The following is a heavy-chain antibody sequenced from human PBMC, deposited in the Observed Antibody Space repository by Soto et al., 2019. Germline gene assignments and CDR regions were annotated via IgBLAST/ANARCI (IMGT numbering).Heavy chain of an antibody. Sequence: QVQLQESGPGLVKPSETLSLTCTVSAGSISSGGYYWSWIRQQPGKGLEWIGYIYYSGTTYYNPSLQSRITILVDTSKNQFSLKVSSVTAADTAVYYCARGVYSGSGVIWFDPWGQGTLVTVSS. D-gene: IGHD3-10*01. CDR1: AGSISSGGYY. J-gene: IGHJ5*02. V-gene: IGHV4-31*03. CDR2: IYYSGTT. CDR3: ARGVYSGSGVIWFDP.